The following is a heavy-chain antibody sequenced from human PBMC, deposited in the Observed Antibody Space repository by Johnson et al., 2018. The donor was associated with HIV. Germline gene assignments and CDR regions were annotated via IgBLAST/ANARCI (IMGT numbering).Heavy chain of an antibody. CDR1: GFTFSSYG. CDR2: IRYDGSNK. D-gene: IGHD6-19*01. CDR3: AKDRAVARWDAFDI. V-gene: IGHV3-30*02. J-gene: IGHJ3*02. Sequence: QMLLVESGGGVVQPGGSLRLSCAASGFTFSSYGMHWVRQAPGKGLEWVAFIRYDGSNKYYADSVKGRFTISRDNSKNTLYLQMSSLRAEDTALYYCAKDRAVARWDAFDIWGQGTMVTVSS.